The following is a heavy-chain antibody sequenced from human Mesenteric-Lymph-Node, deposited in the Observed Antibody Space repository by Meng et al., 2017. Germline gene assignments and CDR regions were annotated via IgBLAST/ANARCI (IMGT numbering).Heavy chain of an antibody. V-gene: IGHV4-39*01. CDR3: ARHDGGYGDYFDH. J-gene: IGHJ4*02. CDR1: GGSISSSRHY. Sequence: HPPRQEPGPGLVKPSETLSLTCTVSGGSISSSRHYWGWIRQPPGKGLEWIGSIYYSGSTYYNPSLRSRVTMSLDTSKNQFSLKLSSVTATDTAVYYCARHDGGYGDYFDHWGQGTLVTVSS. D-gene: IGHD5-12*01. CDR2: IYYSGST.